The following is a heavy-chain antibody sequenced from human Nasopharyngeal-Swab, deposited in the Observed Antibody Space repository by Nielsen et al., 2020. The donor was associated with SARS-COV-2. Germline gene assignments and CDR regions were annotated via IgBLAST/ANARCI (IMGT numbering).Heavy chain of an antibody. J-gene: IGHJ5*02. V-gene: IGHV4-34*01. CDR2: INHSGST. CDR3: ARMIVGAPRWFDP. D-gene: IGHD1-26*01. Sequence: SETLSLTCAVYGGSFSGYYWSWIRQPPGKGLEWIGEINHSGSTNYNPSLKSRATISVDTSKNQFSLKLSSVTAADTAVYYCARMIVGAPRWFDPWGQGTLVTVSS. CDR1: GGSFSGYY.